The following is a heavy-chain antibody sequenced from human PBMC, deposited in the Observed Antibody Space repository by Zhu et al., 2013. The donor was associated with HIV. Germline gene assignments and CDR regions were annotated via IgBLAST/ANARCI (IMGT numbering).Heavy chain of an antibody. J-gene: IGHJ3*02. D-gene: IGHD4-17*01. Sequence: QVQLVQSGAEVKKPGSSVKVSCKASGGTFSSYAISWVRQAPGQGLEWMGGIIPIFGTANYAQKFQGRVTITADESTSTAYMELSSLRSGDTAVYYCARDLYRSPLMTTVVNDAFDIVGPRDKWSPSL. CDR1: GGTFSSYA. CDR3: ARDLYRSPLMTTVVNDAFDI. V-gene: IGHV1-69*01. CDR2: IIPIFGTA.